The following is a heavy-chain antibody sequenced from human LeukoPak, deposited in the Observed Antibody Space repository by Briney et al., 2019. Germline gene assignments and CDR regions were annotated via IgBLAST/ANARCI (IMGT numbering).Heavy chain of an antibody. CDR1: GFIFSNYG. D-gene: IGHD1-26*01. V-gene: IGHV3-30*02. CDR3: AQDGGYRGYFHY. CDR2: IQYNGEHI. J-gene: IGHJ4*02. Sequence: GGSLRLSCASSGFIFSNYGMHWVRQAPGKGLEWVAVIQYNGEHISYADSVKGRFTISRDNSKSTLYLQMNSLRAADTAVYYCAQDGGYRGYFHYWGQGTLVTVSS.